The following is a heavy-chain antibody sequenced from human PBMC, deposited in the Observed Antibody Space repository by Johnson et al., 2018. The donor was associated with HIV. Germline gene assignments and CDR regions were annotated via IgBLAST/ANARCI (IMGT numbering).Heavy chain of an antibody. D-gene: IGHD2-21*02. V-gene: IGHV3-11*04. Sequence: QVQLVESGGGLVKPGGSLRLSCAASGFTFSDYYMSWIRQAPGKGLEWVSYISSSGSTIYYADSVKGRFTISRDNAKNSLYLQMKSLRAEDTAVYYCARVGEAYCGGDCYPGDAFDIWGQGTMVTVSS. CDR1: GFTFSDYY. CDR2: ISSSGSTI. J-gene: IGHJ3*02. CDR3: ARVGEAYCGGDCYPGDAFDI.